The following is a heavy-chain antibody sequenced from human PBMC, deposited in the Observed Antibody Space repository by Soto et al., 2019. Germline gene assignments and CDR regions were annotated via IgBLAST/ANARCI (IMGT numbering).Heavy chain of an antibody. CDR1: GFTFSVFA. D-gene: IGHD7-27*01. CDR2: ISGRGENT. J-gene: IGHJ3*02. V-gene: IGHV3-23*01. CDR3: AKDRGTGDYGVNAVEI. Sequence: EVQLLESGGGLVQPGGSLRLSCAASGFTFSVFAMSWVRQAPGKGLELVSTISGRGENTYYADSVKGRFTISRDNSKNTLNLQMNGLIGEDTAVYYQAKDRGTGDYGVNAVEIWGQGTMVTVAS.